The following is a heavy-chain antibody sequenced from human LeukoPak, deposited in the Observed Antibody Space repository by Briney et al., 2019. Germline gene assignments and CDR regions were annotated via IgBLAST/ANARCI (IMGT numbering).Heavy chain of an antibody. Sequence: SETLSLTCAVYGGSFSGYYWSWIRQPPGKGLEWIGEINHSGSTNYSPSLKSRVTISVDTSKNQFSLKLSSVTAADTAVYYCARVRCSSTSCYGWFDPWGQGTLVTVSS. J-gene: IGHJ5*02. CDR3: ARVRCSSTSCYGWFDP. CDR2: INHSGST. D-gene: IGHD2-2*01. V-gene: IGHV4-34*01. CDR1: GGSFSGYY.